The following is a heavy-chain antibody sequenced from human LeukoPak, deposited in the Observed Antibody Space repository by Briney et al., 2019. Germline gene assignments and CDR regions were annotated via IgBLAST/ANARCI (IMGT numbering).Heavy chain of an antibody. CDR2: INHSGST. V-gene: IGHV4-34*01. D-gene: IGHD6-19*01. CDR1: GGPFSGYY. J-gene: IGHJ4*02. CDR3: ARGNVAVAGTGGYYFDY. Sequence: PSETLSLTCAVYGGPFSGYYWRWIRQPPGKGLEWIGEINHSGSTNYNPSLKSRVAISVDTSKNQFSLKLSSVTAADTAVYYCARGNVAVAGTGGYYFDYWGQGTLVTVSS.